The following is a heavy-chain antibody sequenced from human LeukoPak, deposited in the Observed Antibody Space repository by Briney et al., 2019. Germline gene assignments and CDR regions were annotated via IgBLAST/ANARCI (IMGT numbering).Heavy chain of an antibody. V-gene: IGHV1-18*01. J-gene: IGHJ4*02. CDR1: VYTFTSYG. CDR2: ISAYNGNT. D-gene: IGHD3-9*01. CDR3: AREATYYDILTGLQYFDY. Sequence: GASVKVSCKASVYTFTSYGISWVRQAPGQGLEWMGWISAYNGNTNYAQKLQGRVTMTTDTSTSTAYMELRSLRSDDTAVYYCAREATYYDILTGLQYFDYWGQGTLVTVSS.